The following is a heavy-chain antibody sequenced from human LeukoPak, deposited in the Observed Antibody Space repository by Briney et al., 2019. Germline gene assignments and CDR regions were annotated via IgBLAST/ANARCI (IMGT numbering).Heavy chain of an antibody. CDR2: ISAYNGNT. CDR1: GYTFTSYG. Sequence: GASVKVSCKASGYTFTSYGISWVRQAPGQGLEWMGRISAYNGNTNYAQKLQGRVTMTTDTSTSTAYMELRSLRSDDTAVYYCATVGALGYCSSTSCYYFDYWGQGTLVTVSS. J-gene: IGHJ4*02. V-gene: IGHV1-18*01. D-gene: IGHD2-2*01. CDR3: ATVGALGYCSSTSCYYFDY.